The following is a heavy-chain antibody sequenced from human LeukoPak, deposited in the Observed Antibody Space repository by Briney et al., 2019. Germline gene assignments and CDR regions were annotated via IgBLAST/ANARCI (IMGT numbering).Heavy chain of an antibody. V-gene: IGHV4-4*09. J-gene: IGHJ6*03. Sequence: PSETLSLTCTVSGGSISNYYWSWIRQPPGKGLEWIGYIYTSGSTNYNPSLKSRVTISVDTSKNQFSLKLSSVTAADTAVYYCASRGSSWYSAWYYYYYMDVWGKGTTVTVSS. CDR1: GGSISNYY. CDR3: ASRGSSWYSAWYYYYYMDV. D-gene: IGHD6-13*01. CDR2: IYTSGST.